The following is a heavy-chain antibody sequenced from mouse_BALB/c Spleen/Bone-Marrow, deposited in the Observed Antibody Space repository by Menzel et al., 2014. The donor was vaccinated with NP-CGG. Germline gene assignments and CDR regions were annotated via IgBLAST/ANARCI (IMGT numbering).Heavy chain of an antibody. V-gene: IGHV5-17*02. Sequence: VQLKESGGGLVQPGGSRKLSCAASGFTFSSFGMHWVRQAPEKGLEWVAYIRDGSSTIYYADTVKGRFTIFRDNPKNTLFLQMTSLRSEDTAMYYCARLDVGGYWGQGTTLTVSS. CDR2: IRDGSSTI. CDR1: GFTFSSFG. CDR3: ARLDVGGY. J-gene: IGHJ2*01.